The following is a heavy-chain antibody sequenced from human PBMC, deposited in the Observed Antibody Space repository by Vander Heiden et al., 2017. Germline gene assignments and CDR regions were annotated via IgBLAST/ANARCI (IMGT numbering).Heavy chain of an antibody. D-gene: IGHD3-22*01. CDR2: ISSSSSPI. V-gene: IGHV3-48*01. CDR1: GFTFSSYT. CDR3: ARSYDSRGRDAFDI. Sequence: EVQLVASGGGLVQPGGSLRLSCAAHGFTFSSYTMNWVRQAPGKGLEWVSYISSSSSPIYYADSVKGRFTISRDNAKNSLYLQMSSLRAEDTAVYYCARSYDSRGRDAFDIWGQGTMVTVSS. J-gene: IGHJ3*02.